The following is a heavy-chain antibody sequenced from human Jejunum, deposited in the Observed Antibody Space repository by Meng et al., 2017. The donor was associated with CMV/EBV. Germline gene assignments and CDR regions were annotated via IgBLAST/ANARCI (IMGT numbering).Heavy chain of an antibody. CDR1: VVSINSYS. D-gene: IGHD3-10*01. CDR2: MSHTGST. V-gene: IGHV4-59*01. Sequence: QVQVKEPGPVLVKPSATLSLTCVVPVVSINSYSWSLSRQPPGKGLGWIGYMSHTGSTNYNPSFKSRVTMSVDASKNQFSLNLKSVTAADTAVYYCAKIWFGDLARGWFDPWGQGTLVTVSS. CDR3: AKIWFGDLARGWFDP. J-gene: IGHJ5*02.